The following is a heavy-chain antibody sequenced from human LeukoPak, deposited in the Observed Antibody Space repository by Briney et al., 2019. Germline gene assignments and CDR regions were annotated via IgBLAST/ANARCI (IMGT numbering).Heavy chain of an antibody. CDR1: GFTFSTYD. CDR3: ARGAGGSFLD. CDR2: IGTVGDT. J-gene: IGHJ4*02. D-gene: IGHD1-26*01. Sequence: GGSLRLSCAASGFTFSTYDVHWVRQATGKGLEWVSAIGTVGDTYYPGSVKGRFTISRENAKNSLYLQMKSLRAGDTAVYYCARGAGGSFLDWGQGTLVTVSS. V-gene: IGHV3-13*01.